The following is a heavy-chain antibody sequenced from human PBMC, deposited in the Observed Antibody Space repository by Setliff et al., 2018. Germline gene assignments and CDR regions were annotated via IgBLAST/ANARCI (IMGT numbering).Heavy chain of an antibody. Sequence: SETLSLTCTVSGGSISSSSYYWGWLRPPPGKGLEGIGSIYYRGRTYYNPSLKSRVTISVDTSRNQFSLKLSSVTAADTAVYYCARVLNWFDPWGQGTLVTVSS. CDR2: IYYRGRT. V-gene: IGHV4-39*07. CDR3: ARVLNWFDP. J-gene: IGHJ5*02. CDR1: GGSISSSSYY. D-gene: IGHD1-26*01.